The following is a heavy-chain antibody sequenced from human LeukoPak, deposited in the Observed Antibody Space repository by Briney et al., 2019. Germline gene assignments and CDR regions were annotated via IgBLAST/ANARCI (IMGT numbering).Heavy chain of an antibody. CDR3: ARDGVDTAMVFGMDV. Sequence: GGSLRLSCAASGFTFSSYWMSWVRQAPGKGLEWVANIKQDGSEKYYVDSVKGRFTISRDNAKNSLYLQMNSLRAEDTAVYYCARDGVDTAMVFGMDVWGQGTTVTVSS. J-gene: IGHJ6*02. CDR2: IKQDGSEK. D-gene: IGHD5-18*01. V-gene: IGHV3-7*01. CDR1: GFTFSSYW.